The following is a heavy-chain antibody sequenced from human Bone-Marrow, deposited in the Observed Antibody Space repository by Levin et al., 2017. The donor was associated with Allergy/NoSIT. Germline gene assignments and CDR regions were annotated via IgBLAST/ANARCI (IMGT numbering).Heavy chain of an antibody. CDR1: GFPFFTLG. V-gene: IGHV3-23*01. CDR3: AKDEASAQYSGWWPFDD. D-gene: IGHD2-15*01. Sequence: GGSLRLSCAASGFPFFTLGMSWVRQAPGKGLEWVAGISGGGGRTYYTDSVKGRFTISRDNSKNTLYLDMKTLRGEDTAVYFCAKDEASAQYSGWWPFDDWGQGTLVTVSS. CDR2: ISGGGGRT. J-gene: IGHJ4*02.